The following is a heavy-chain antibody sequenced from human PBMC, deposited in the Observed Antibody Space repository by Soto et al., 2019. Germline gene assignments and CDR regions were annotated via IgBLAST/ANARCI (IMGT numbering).Heavy chain of an antibody. CDR2: INHSGST. D-gene: IGHD3-22*01. CDR1: GGSFSGYY. Sequence: QVQLQQWGAGLLKPSETLSLTCAVYGGSFSGYYWSWIRQPPGKGLEWIGEINHSGSTNYNPSLKSRVTISVDTSENQFSLKLSSVTAADTAVYYCARGLIYYYDRAFDIWGQGTMVTFSS. CDR3: ARGLIYYYDRAFDI. V-gene: IGHV4-34*01. J-gene: IGHJ3*02.